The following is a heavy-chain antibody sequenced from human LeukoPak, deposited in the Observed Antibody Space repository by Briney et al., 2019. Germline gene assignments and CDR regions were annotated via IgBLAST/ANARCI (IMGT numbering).Heavy chain of an antibody. D-gene: IGHD3-16*02. CDR1: GFTFSSYA. CDR2: IRASDTTT. J-gene: IGHJ4*01. Sequence: HPGGSLRLSCAASGFTFSSYAMSWVRQAPGKGLEWVSGIRASDTTTYYADSVKGRFTMSRDNSKDTLYLQMNSLRAEDTAVYFCAKVPHRYSSNLDYWGHGILVTVS. V-gene: IGHV3-23*01. CDR3: AKVPHRYSSNLDY.